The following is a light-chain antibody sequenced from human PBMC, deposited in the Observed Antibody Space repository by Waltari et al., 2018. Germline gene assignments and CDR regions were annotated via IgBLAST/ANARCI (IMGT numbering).Light chain of an antibody. V-gene: IGLV3-25*03. Sequence: SNELTQPPSLSVSPGQTAMITCSGDGLAKLYSSWYQQRPGQAPVLLIYKDSGRPSGIPERFSGSSSGTTVTLTISGVQAEDEADYYCQSPDSSGTSWVFGGGTKLTVL. CDR3: QSPDSSGTSWV. J-gene: IGLJ3*02. CDR2: KDS. CDR1: GLAKLY.